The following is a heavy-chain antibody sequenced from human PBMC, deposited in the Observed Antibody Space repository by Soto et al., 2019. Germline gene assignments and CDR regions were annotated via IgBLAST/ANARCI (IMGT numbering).Heavy chain of an antibody. D-gene: IGHD3-16*01. Sequence: PGGSLRLSCAASGFTFSSYGMHWVRQAPGKGLEWVAVIWYDGSNKYYADSVKGRFTISRDNSKNTLYLQMNSLRAEDTAVYYCAREGGPLGLGYWGQGTLVTVSS. CDR3: AREGGPLGLGY. J-gene: IGHJ4*02. CDR2: IWYDGSNK. CDR1: GFTFSSYG. V-gene: IGHV3-33*01.